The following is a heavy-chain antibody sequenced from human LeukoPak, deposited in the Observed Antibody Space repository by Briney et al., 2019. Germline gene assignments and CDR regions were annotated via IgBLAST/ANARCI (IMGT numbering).Heavy chain of an antibody. CDR1: GGSISSYY. V-gene: IGHV4-59*01. CDR2: IYYSGST. J-gene: IGHJ2*01. CDR3: ARAPSSDTAMVYFDL. D-gene: IGHD5-18*01. Sequence: SETLSLTCTVSGGSISSYYWSWIRQPPGKGLEWIGYIYYSGSTNYNPSLKSRVTISVDTSKNQFSLKLSSVTAADTAVYYCARAPSSDTAMVYFDLWGRGTLVTVSS.